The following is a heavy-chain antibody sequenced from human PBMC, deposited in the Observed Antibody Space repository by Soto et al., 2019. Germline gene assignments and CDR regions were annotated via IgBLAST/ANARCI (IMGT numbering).Heavy chain of an antibody. CDR1: GYPISSGYY. Sequence: PSETLSLTCGVSGYPISSGYYWGWIRQPPGKGLEWIGSLFHNGNTYYNPSLRSRVSISVDRSKNQFSLKLTSVTATDTAVYYCARVSLDWFDPWGQGTLVTVSS. J-gene: IGHJ5*02. CDR2: LFHNGNT. V-gene: IGHV4-38-2*01. CDR3: ARVSLDWFDP. D-gene: IGHD3-3*02.